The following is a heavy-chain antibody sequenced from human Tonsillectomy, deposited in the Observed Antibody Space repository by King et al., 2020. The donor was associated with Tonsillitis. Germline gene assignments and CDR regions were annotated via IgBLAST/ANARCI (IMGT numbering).Heavy chain of an antibody. D-gene: IGHD6-19*01. J-gene: IGHJ4*02. CDR3: AKLGYSSGWYGYFDY. CDR1: GFTFSSYA. V-gene: IGHV3-23*04. CDR2: ISGSGGST. Sequence: EVQLVESGGGLVQPGGSLRLSCAASGFTFSSYAMNWVRQAPGKGLEWVSTISGSGGSTYYADSVKGRFIISRDNSKNTLYLQMNSLRAEDTAVYYCAKLGYSSGWYGYFDYWGQGTLVTVSS.